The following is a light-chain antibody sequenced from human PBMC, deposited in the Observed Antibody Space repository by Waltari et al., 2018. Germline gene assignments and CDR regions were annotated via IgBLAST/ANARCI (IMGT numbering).Light chain of an antibody. CDR2: AAS. CDR1: QNILKS. V-gene: IGKV1-39*01. CDR3: QQSYDTPPIT. J-gene: IGKJ5*01. Sequence: DIQVTQSPSSLSASVGETVTITCRASQNILKSLNWYQQKPGQAPNLLIFAASTLHSGVPPRFSGSGSGTDFTLTINILQPEDCATYSCQQSYDTPPITFGQGTRLEIK.